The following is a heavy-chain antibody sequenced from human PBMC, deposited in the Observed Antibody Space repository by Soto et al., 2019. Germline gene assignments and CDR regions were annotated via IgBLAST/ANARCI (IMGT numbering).Heavy chain of an antibody. Sequence: EVQVVESGGGLVQPGGSLRLSCIASGFTFSSHWMHWVRQAPGKGLVWVSRVKYDGRTTNYADSVKGRFTISRDNAKNTVYLKMNSLRAEDTGVYYCARGLRHYHGVDVWGQATTVTVSS. CDR3: ARGLRHYHGVDV. CDR2: VKYDGRTT. CDR1: GFTFSSHW. D-gene: IGHD5-12*01. J-gene: IGHJ6*02. V-gene: IGHV3-74*01.